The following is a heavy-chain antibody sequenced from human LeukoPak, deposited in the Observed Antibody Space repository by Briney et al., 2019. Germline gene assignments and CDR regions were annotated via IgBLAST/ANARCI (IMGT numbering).Heavy chain of an antibody. J-gene: IGHJ4*02. CDR2: ISGSGGST. CDR3: AKDFLFNYYDSSGYYFDY. CDR1: GFTFSSYA. D-gene: IGHD3-22*01. Sequence: GGSLRLSWAASGFTFSSYAMSWVRQAPGKGLEWVSAISGSGGSTYYADSVKGRFTISRDNSKNTLYLQMNSLRAEDTAVYYCAKDFLFNYYDSSGYYFDYWGQGTLVTVSS. V-gene: IGHV3-23*01.